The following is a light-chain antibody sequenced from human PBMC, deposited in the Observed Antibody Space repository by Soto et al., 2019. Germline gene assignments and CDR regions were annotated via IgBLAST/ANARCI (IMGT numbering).Light chain of an antibody. V-gene: IGLV1-44*01. CDR3: AAWDDSLDGLV. Sequence: QSVLAQPPSASGTPGQRVTISCSGRSSNIGSNTVNWYQQLPGAAPKLLIYSNNQRPSGVPDRFSGSKSGSSGSLAISGLQSEDEADYYCAAWDDSLDGLVFGTGTKLTVL. CDR2: SNN. CDR1: SSNIGSNT. J-gene: IGLJ1*01.